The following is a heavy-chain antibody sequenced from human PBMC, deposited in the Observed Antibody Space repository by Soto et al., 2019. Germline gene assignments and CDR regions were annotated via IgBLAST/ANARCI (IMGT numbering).Heavy chain of an antibody. CDR3: AGRGYDFWSGLDP. CDR2: IYYSGST. D-gene: IGHD3-3*01. V-gene: IGHV4-31*03. J-gene: IGHJ5*02. Sequence: SETLSLTCTVSGGSISSGGYYWSWIRQHPGKGLEWIGYIYYSGSTYYNPSLKSRVTISVDTSKNQFSLKLSSVTAADTAVYYCAGRGYDFWSGLDPWGQGTLVTVSS. CDR1: GGSISSGGYY.